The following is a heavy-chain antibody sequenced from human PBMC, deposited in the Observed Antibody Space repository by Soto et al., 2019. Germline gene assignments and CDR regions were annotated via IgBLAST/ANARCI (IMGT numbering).Heavy chain of an antibody. D-gene: IGHD5-12*01. CDR2: IYYTGTT. CDR3: ARIDGGHAGRSDY. CDR1: GGSINDYY. V-gene: IGHV4-59*08. Sequence: QVQLQESGPGLVKPSETLSLTCTVSGGSINDYYWNWIRQPPGKGLEWVGYIYYTGTTKYNPSLKSRVTISIDTSRNQFSLELTSVTAADTAVYYCARIDGGHAGRSDYWGRGTLVTVSS. J-gene: IGHJ4*02.